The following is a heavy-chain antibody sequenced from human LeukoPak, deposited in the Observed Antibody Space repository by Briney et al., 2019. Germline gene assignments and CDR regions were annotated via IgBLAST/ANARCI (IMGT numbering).Heavy chain of an antibody. CDR2: IYYSGST. CDR1: GGSISSYY. J-gene: IGHJ4*02. Sequence: SETLSLTCTVSGGSISSYYWSWIRQPPGKGLEWIGFIYYSGSTNYNPSLKSRVTISVDTSKSQFSLKLSSVTAADTAVYYCARKGIVATLEDYWGQGTLVTVSS. CDR3: ARKGIVATLEDY. V-gene: IGHV4-59*08. D-gene: IGHD5-12*01.